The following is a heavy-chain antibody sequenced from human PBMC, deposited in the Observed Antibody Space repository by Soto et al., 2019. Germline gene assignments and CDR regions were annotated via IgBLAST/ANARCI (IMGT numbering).Heavy chain of an antibody. Sequence: GGSLRLSCAASGFTFSSYGMHWVRQAPGKGLEWVAVIWYDGSNKYYADSVKGRFTISRDNSKNTLYLQMNSLRAEDTAVYYCARDHPIWPNDYYGMDVWGQGTTVTVSS. CDR3: ARDHPIWPNDYYGMDV. J-gene: IGHJ6*02. V-gene: IGHV3-33*01. CDR1: GFTFSSYG. D-gene: IGHD3-9*01. CDR2: IWYDGSNK.